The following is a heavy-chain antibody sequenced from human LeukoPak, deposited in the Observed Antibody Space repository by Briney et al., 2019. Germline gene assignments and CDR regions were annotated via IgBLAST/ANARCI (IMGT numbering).Heavy chain of an antibody. CDR1: GFTFTSYA. CDR3: AKWTAVVVTATTYFDY. Sequence: GGSLRLSCAASGFTFTSYAMSWVRQAPRKGLEWVSATSGSGSSTYYADSVKGRFTISRDNSKNTVYLQMNSLRAEDTAGSYCAKWTAVVVTATTYFDYWGQGTLVTVSS. V-gene: IGHV3-23*01. J-gene: IGHJ4*02. D-gene: IGHD2-21*02. CDR2: TSGSGSST.